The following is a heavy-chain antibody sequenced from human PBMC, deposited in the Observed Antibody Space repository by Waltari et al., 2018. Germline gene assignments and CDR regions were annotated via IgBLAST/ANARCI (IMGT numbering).Heavy chain of an antibody. CDR2: IIPIFGTA. Sequence: QVQLVQSGAEVKKPGSSVKVSCKASGGTFSSYAISWVRQAPGQGLEWMGGIIPIFGTANYAQKFQGRVTITTDESTSTAYMELSSMRSEDTAVYYCARGIGTRHHVAAAEENYYYYGMDVWGQGTTVTVSS. V-gene: IGHV1-69*05. J-gene: IGHJ6*02. D-gene: IGHD6-13*01. CDR1: GGTFSSYA. CDR3: ARGIGTRHHVAAAEENYYYYGMDV.